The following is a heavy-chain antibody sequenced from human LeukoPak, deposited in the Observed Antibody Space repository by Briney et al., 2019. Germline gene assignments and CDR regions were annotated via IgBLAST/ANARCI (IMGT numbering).Heavy chain of an antibody. CDR1: GGSISSYY. CDR2: IYYSGST. J-gene: IGHJ5*02. Sequence: PSETLSLTCTVSGGSISSYYWSWIRQPPGKGLEWIGYIYYSGSTNYNPSLKSRVTISVDTSKNQFSLKLSSVTAADTAVYYCAGGGYSSRNWFDPWGQGTLVTVSS. V-gene: IGHV4-59*01. CDR3: AGGGYSSRNWFDP. D-gene: IGHD6-13*01.